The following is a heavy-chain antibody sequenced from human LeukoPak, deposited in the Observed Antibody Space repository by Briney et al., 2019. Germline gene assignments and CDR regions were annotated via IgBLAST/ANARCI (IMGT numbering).Heavy chain of an antibody. J-gene: IGHJ5*02. CDR2: INAGNGNT. V-gene: IGHV1-3*01. CDR1: GYTFTSYA. CDR3: ARRDNWTFKWFDP. Sequence: ASVTVSCKASGYTFTSYAMHWVRQAPGQRLEWMGWINAGNGNTKYSQKFQGRVTITRDTSASTAYMELSSLRSEDTAVYYCARRDNWTFKWFDPSGQRTLVTVSS. D-gene: IGHD1-20*01.